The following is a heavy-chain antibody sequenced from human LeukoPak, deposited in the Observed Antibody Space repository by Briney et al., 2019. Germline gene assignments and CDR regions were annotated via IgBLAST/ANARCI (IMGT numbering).Heavy chain of an antibody. Sequence: PGGSLRLSCAASGLTFNSYAMIWVRHAPGTGLEWVSAISGSGSITKYADSVTGRLTISRDNSKNKLYLHMSSLRAEDTAVYYCAKDGSPSGSYYYDYWGQGTLVTVSS. V-gene: IGHV3-23*01. CDR3: AKDGSPSGSYYYDY. J-gene: IGHJ4*02. CDR1: GLTFNSYA. D-gene: IGHD1-26*01. CDR2: ISGSGSIT.